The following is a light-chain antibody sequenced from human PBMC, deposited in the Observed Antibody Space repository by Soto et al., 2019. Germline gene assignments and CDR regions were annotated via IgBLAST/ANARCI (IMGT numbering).Light chain of an antibody. Sequence: QSALTQPASVSGSPGQSITISCTGTSSDVGGYNYVCWYQQHPGKAPKLMIYDVSNRPSGVSNLFSGSKSGNTASLTISGLQAEDEADYYCSSYTRSSQEVFGGGTKLTVL. CDR2: DVS. V-gene: IGLV2-14*01. CDR1: SSDVGGYNY. CDR3: SSYTRSSQEV. J-gene: IGLJ2*01.